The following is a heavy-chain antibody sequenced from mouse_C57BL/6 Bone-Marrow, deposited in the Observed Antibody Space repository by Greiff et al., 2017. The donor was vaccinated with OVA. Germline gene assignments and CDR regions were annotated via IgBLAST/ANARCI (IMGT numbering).Heavy chain of an antibody. D-gene: IGHD1-1*01. J-gene: IGHJ2*01. CDR1: GFTFSSSG. CDR2: ISSGGSYT. CDR3: ARHGDYGSFFDY. V-gene: IGHV5-6*01. Sequence: EVQRVESGGDLVKPGGSLKLSCAASGFTFSSSGMSWVRQTPDKRLEWVATISSGGSYTYYPDSVQGRFTISRDNAKNTLYLQMSSLKSEDTAMYYCARHGDYGSFFDYWGQGTTLTVSS.